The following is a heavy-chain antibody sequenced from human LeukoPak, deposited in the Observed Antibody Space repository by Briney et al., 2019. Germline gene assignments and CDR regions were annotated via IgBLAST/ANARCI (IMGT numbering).Heavy chain of an antibody. CDR3: ARVRSGAAAGRWEIYYYYYMDV. D-gene: IGHD6-13*01. Sequence: SETLSLTCAVYGGSFSGYYWSWIRQPPGKGLEWIGEINHSGSTNYNPSLKSRVTISVDTSKNQFSLKLSSVTAADTAVYYCARVRSGAAAGRWEIYYYYYMDVWGKGTTVTVSS. CDR2: INHSGST. V-gene: IGHV4-34*01. J-gene: IGHJ6*03. CDR1: GGSFSGYY.